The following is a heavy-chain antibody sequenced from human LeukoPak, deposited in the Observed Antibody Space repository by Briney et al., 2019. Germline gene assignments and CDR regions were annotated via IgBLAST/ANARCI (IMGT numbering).Heavy chain of an antibody. CDR1: GYTFPSYY. V-gene: IGHV1-46*01. D-gene: IGHD3-22*01. Sequence: ASVKVSCKASGYTFPSYYLHWVRQAPGQGLELMGMINLNGGDTSYAQKFQDRVTLTRDTSTTTGYMELSSLRSDDTAVYYCARGLDYDSSGYYPYYFAYWGQGTLVTVSS. CDR2: INLNGGDT. CDR3: ARGLDYDSSGYYPYYFAY. J-gene: IGHJ4*02.